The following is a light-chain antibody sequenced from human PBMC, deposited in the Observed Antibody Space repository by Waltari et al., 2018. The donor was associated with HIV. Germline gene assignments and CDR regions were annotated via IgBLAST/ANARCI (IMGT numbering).Light chain of an antibody. CDR2: DVN. J-gene: IGLJ2*01. Sequence: QSALTQPASVSGSPGQSITISCTGTSSDIGGYDYVSWYQHLPVKVHKRMIYDVNKRPSGVSSRFSGSKSGSTASLTISGLQPEDEADYYCCSYSGSGTLVFGGGTKLIVL. CDR1: SSDIGGYDY. CDR3: CSYSGSGTLV. V-gene: IGLV2-23*02.